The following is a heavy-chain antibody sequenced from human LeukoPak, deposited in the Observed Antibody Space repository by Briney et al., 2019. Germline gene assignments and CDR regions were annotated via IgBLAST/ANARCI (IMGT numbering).Heavy chain of an antibody. V-gene: IGHV3-23*01. D-gene: IGHD3-10*01. CDR2: ISGSGGST. J-gene: IGHJ4*02. Sequence: GGSLRLSCAASGFTFSSYWMSWVRQAPGEGLEWVSAISGSGGSTYYADSVKGRFTISRDNSKNTLYLQMNSLRAEDTAVYYCAKDRITMVRGVIEGYWGQGTLVTVSS. CDR3: AKDRITMVRGVIEGY. CDR1: GFTFSSYW.